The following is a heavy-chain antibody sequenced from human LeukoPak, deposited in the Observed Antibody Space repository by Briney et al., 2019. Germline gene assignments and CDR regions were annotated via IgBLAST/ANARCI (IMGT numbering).Heavy chain of an antibody. CDR3: ARVKQLKYSSGWVFDY. J-gene: IGHJ4*02. CDR2: INHSGGT. D-gene: IGHD6-19*01. Sequence: SETLSLTCAVYGGSFSGYYWSWIRQPPGKGLEWIGEINHSGGTNYNPSLKSRVTISVDTSKNQFSLKLSSVTAADTAVYYCARVKQLKYSSGWVFDYWGQGTLVTVSS. V-gene: IGHV4-34*01. CDR1: GGSFSGYY.